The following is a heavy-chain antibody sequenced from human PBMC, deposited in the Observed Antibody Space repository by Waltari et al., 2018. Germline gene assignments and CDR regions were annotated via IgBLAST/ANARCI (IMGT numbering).Heavy chain of an antibody. J-gene: IGHJ4*02. D-gene: IGHD4-4*01. CDR2: IIPILGIA. CDR1: GGTFSSYA. Sequence: QVQLVQSGAEVKKPGSSVKVSCKASGGTFSSYAISWVRQAPGQGLEWMGGIIPILGIANYAQKFQGRVTITADKTTSTAYMELSSLRSEDTAVYYCARDPRSTAPGDYWGQGTLVTVSS. V-gene: IGHV1-69*10. CDR3: ARDPRSTAPGDY.